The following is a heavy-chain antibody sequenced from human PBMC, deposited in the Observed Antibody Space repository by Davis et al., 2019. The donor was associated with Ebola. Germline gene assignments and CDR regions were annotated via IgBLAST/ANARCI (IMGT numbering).Heavy chain of an antibody. V-gene: IGHV3-48*02. CDR3: ARDSRGWYVTGLDY. Sequence: PGGSLRLSCAASGFTFSLYSMNWVRQAPGKSLEWISYISSNSGAIFYADSVKGRFTISRDDAKNSMYLQMNSLRDEDTAVYFCARDSRGWYVTGLDYWGQGTLVTVSS. CDR1: GFTFSLYS. D-gene: IGHD6-19*01. CDR2: ISSNSGAI. J-gene: IGHJ4*02.